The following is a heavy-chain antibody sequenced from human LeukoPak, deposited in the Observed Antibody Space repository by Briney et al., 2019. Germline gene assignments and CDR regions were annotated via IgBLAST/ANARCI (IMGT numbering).Heavy chain of an antibody. J-gene: IGHJ4*02. D-gene: IGHD5-12*01. CDR2: MNPNSGNT. CDR3: ARYRWLRPQDY. CDR1: GYTFTSYD. V-gene: IGHV1-8*03. Sequence: ASVKVSCKASGYTFTSYDINWVRQATGQGLEWMGWMNPNSGNTGYAQKFQGRVTITRNTSISTAYMELSSLRSEDTAVYYCARYRWLRPQDYWGQGTLVTVSS.